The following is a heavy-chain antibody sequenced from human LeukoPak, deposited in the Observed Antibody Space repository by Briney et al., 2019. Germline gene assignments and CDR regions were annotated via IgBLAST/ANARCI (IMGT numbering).Heavy chain of an antibody. J-gene: IGHJ6*03. D-gene: IGHD6-25*01. V-gene: IGHV4-59*11. CDR2: IYYSGRT. CDR1: VGSISMHY. Sequence: SETLSLTCTVSVGSISMHYWSWIREPPGKGLGWGGYIYYSGRTNYTHSLKSRVNISVDTSKNQLSLKLSSVSAADTAVYYCARDSAAAGYYYMDVWGKGTTVNVSS. CDR3: ARDSAAAGYYYMDV.